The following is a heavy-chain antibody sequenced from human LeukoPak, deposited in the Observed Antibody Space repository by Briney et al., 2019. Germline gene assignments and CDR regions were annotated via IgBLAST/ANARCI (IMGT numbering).Heavy chain of an antibody. CDR2: ISYDGSNK. J-gene: IGHJ6*02. V-gene: IGHV3-30-3*01. CDR3: ARDLNGLFGYTDYYYYYGMDV. D-gene: IGHD6-13*01. CDR1: GFTFSSYA. Sequence: PGRSLRLSCAASGFTFSSYAMHWVRQAPGKGLEWVAVISYDGSNKYYADSVKGRFTISRDNSKNTLYLQMNSLRAEDTAVYYCARDLNGLFGYTDYYYYYGMDVWGQGTTVTVSS.